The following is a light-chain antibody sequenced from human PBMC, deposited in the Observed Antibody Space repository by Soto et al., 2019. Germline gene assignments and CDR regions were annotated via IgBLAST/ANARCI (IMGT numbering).Light chain of an antibody. V-gene: IGLV2-23*02. CDR1: SSDVGTYYL. J-gene: IGLJ1*01. Sequence: QSALTQPASVAGCPGQSIAISCTGTSSDVGTYYLVSWYQQYPGKAPKLMIYEVTKRPSGVSNRFSGSKSGNTASLTISGLQAEDEADYYCCSYAGSSTYVFGIGTKVTVL. CDR3: CSYAGSSTYV. CDR2: EVT.